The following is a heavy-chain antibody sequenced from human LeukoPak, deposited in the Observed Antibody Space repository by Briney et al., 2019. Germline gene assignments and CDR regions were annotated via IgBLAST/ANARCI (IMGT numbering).Heavy chain of an antibody. CDR2: ISGSSSYI. CDR1: GFTFSSYS. V-gene: IGHV3-21*01. Sequence: GGSLRLSCAASGFTFSSYSMNWVRQAPGKGLEWVSSISGSSSYIYYADSLKGRFTISRHNAKNTLYLQMNSLRAEDTAVYYCARGLSGYSSSLGYWGQGTLVTVSS. D-gene: IGHD6-6*01. CDR3: ARGLSGYSSSLGY. J-gene: IGHJ4*02.